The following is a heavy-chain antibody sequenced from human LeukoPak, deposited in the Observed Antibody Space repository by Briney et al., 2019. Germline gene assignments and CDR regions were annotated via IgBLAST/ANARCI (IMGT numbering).Heavy chain of an antibody. J-gene: IGHJ6*03. Sequence: GGSLRLSCAASGFTFSSYSMNWVRQAPGKGLEWLAIISFDGSNKYYADSVKGRFTISRDNSKNTLYLQMNSLRAEDTAVYYCAREVSIVVVPAAPPSYMDVWGKGTTVTVSS. D-gene: IGHD2-2*01. CDR3: AREVSIVVVPAAPPSYMDV. CDR2: ISFDGSNK. V-gene: IGHV3-30*03. CDR1: GFTFSSYS.